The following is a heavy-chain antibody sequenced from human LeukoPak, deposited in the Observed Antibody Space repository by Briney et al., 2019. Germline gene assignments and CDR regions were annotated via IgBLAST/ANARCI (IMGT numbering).Heavy chain of an antibody. CDR1: GLTFSSYW. D-gene: IGHD1-26*01. CDR3: ARSRELAY. Sequence: PGGSLRLSCAASGLTFSSYWMSWVRQAPGKGLEWVANIKQDGSEKYYVDSVKGRFTISRDNAKNSLYLEMNSLRVEDMAVYYCARSRELAYWGQGTLVTVSS. V-gene: IGHV3-7*04. CDR2: IKQDGSEK. J-gene: IGHJ4*02.